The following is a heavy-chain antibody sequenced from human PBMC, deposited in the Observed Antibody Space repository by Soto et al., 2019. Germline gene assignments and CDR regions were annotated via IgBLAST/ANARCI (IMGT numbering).Heavy chain of an antibody. D-gene: IGHD6-13*01. J-gene: IGHJ5*02. Sequence: QVQLVESGGGVVQPGRSLRLSCAASGFTFSSYGMHWVRQAPGKGLEWVAVISYDGSNKYYADSVKGRFTISRDNSKNTLYLQMNSLRAEDTAVYYCAKDFGKLQLSKGHNWFDPWGQGTLVTVSS. V-gene: IGHV3-30*18. CDR2: ISYDGSNK. CDR1: GFTFSSYG. CDR3: AKDFGKLQLSKGHNWFDP.